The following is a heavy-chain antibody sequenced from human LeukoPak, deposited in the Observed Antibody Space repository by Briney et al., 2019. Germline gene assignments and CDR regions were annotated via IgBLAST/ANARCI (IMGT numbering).Heavy chain of an antibody. CDR3: ATREATGY. Sequence: GSLRLSCAASGLTFSSSWMSWVRQPPGKGLEWIGSIHHSGITYYNPSLESRVTISVDTSKNQFSLKLISVTAADTAVYYCATREATGYWGRGTLVTVSS. J-gene: IGHJ4*02. CDR1: GLTFSSSW. D-gene: IGHD1-26*01. CDR2: IHHSGIT. V-gene: IGHV4-38-2*01.